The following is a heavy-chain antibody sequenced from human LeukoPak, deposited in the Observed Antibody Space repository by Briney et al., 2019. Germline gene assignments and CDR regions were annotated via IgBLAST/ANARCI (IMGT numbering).Heavy chain of an antibody. Sequence: PGGSLRLSCAASGFTFSTYAMHWDRQAPGKGLEWVADIWSDSTNKYYADSVRGRFTISRDNSKNTLYLQMSSLRAEDTAMYYCARDRLTTVTTFHFNYWGQGTLVTVSS. CDR3: ARDRLTTVTTFHFNY. CDR2: IWSDSTNK. D-gene: IGHD4-17*01. J-gene: IGHJ4*02. CDR1: GFTFSTYA. V-gene: IGHV3-33*01.